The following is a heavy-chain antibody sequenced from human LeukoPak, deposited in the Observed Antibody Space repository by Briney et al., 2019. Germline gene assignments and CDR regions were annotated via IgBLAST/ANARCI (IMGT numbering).Heavy chain of an antibody. D-gene: IGHD3-10*01. CDR3: AKERYYYGSGSFDY. CDR1: GFTFSSYG. CDR2: IWYDGSNK. Sequence: PGGSLRLSCAASGFTFSSYGMHWVRRAPGKGLEWVAVIWYDGSNKYYADSVKGRFTISRDNSKNTLYLQMNSLRAEDTPVYYCAKERYYYGSGSFDYWGQGTLVTVSS. V-gene: IGHV3-33*06. J-gene: IGHJ4*02.